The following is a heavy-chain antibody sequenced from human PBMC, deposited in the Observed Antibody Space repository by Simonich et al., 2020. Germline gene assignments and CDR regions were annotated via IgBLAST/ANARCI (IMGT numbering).Heavy chain of an antibody. CDR3: ARVPFTAMVLFDY. CDR2: IYHSGNP. V-gene: IGHV4-4*02. CDR1: GGSISSSNW. D-gene: IGHD5-18*01. Sequence: QVQLQESGPGLVKPSGTLSLTCAVSGGSISSSNWWSWVRQPPGKGLEWIGEIYHSGNPNNNPSPKSRVNISVDKSKNKFALKLGSVTAADTAVYYCARVPFTAMVLFDYWGQGTLVTVSS. J-gene: IGHJ4*02.